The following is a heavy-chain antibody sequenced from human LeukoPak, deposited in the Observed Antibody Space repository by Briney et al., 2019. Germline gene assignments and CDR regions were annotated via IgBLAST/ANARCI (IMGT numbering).Heavy chain of an antibody. CDR1: GFTFSSYG. Sequence: PGGSLRLSCAASGFTFSSYGMHWVRQAPGKGLEWVEFIRYDGSNKYYADSVKGRFTISRDNSKNTLYLQMNSLRAEDTAVYYCAKDMRPIVVVPAAMRPDYWGQGTLVTVSS. J-gene: IGHJ4*02. CDR2: IRYDGSNK. CDR3: AKDMRPIVVVPAAMRPDY. V-gene: IGHV3-30*02. D-gene: IGHD2-2*01.